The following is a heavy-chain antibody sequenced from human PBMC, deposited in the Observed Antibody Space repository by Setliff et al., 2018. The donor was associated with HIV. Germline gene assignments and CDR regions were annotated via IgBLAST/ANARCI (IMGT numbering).Heavy chain of an antibody. CDR1: GFSLSTSGVG. V-gene: IGHV2-5*02. D-gene: IGHD3-16*01. J-gene: IGHJ4*02. CDR2: IYWDDDT. Sequence: SGPTLVNPTQTLTLTCTFSGFSLSTSGVGVGWIRQPPGKALEWLALIYWDDDTRYSPSLKSRLTITKDTSKNQVVLTMTNMDPVDTATYYCAHSEGKMGVMRFRYFDYWGQGTLVTVSS. CDR3: AHSEGKMGVMRFRYFDY.